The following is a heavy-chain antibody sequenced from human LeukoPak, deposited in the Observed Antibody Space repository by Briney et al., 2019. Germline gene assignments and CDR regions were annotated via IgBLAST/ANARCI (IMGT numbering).Heavy chain of an antibody. CDR2: IYHSGST. CDR1: GDSIINNW. V-gene: IGHV4-4*02. J-gene: IGHJ4*02. D-gene: IGHD3-10*01. Sequence: SETLSLTCAVSGDSIINNWWSWVRQPPGKGLEWIGEIYHSGSTNYNPSLKSRVTISVDKSKNQFSLKLSSVTAADTAVYYCARFEDIRGVTYDYWGQGTLVTVSS. CDR3: ARFEDIRGVTYDY.